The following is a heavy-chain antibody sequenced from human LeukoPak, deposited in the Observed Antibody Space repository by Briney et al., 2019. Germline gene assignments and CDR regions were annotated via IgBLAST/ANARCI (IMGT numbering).Heavy chain of an antibody. Sequence: SETLSLTCTASGYSISSGYYWSWIRQPAGKGLEWIGRIYTSGYTNYNPSLKSRVTMSVDTSNNLFSLRLTSVTAADTAVYYCARDAVDTSRPDFWGQGTLVTVSS. V-gene: IGHV4-61*02. CDR1: GYSISSGYY. CDR3: ARDAVDTSRPDF. J-gene: IGHJ4*02. CDR2: IYTSGYT. D-gene: IGHD2-2*01.